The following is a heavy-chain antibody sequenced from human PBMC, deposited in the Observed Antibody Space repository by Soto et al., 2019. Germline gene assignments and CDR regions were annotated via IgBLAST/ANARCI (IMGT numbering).Heavy chain of an antibody. Sequence: SETLSLTCAVYGGSFSGYYWSWIRQPPGKGLEWIGEINHSGSTNYNPSLKSRVTISVDTSKNQFSLKLSSVTAADTAVYYCARGNSGSYYSYPLIDYWGQGTLVTAPQ. CDR2: INHSGST. D-gene: IGHD1-26*01. J-gene: IGHJ4*02. CDR1: GGSFSGYY. CDR3: ARGNSGSYYSYPLIDY. V-gene: IGHV4-34*01.